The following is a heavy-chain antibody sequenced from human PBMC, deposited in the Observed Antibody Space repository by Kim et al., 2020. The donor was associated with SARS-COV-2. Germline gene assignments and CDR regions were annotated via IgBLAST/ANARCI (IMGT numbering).Heavy chain of an antibody. J-gene: IGHJ6*02. CDR2: ISSSGSTI. CDR3: ARDSPRKHYDILTGYYIPAYYYGMDV. D-gene: IGHD3-9*01. CDR1: GFTFSDYY. Sequence: GGSLRLSCAASGFTFSDYYMSWIRQAPGKGLEWVSYISSSGSTIYYADSVKGRFTISRDNAKNSLYLQMNSLRAEDTAVYYCARDSPRKHYDILTGYYIPAYYYGMDVWGQGTTVTVSS. V-gene: IGHV3-11*04.